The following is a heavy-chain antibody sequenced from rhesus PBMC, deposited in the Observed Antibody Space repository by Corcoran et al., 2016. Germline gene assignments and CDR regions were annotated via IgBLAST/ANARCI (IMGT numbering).Heavy chain of an antibody. D-gene: IGHD6-31*01. V-gene: IGHV1-200*01. CDR3: ARGIAATGG. J-gene: IGHJ4*01. Sequence: QVQLVQSGAEVKKPGASVKLSCKAYGYTFTSYSINWVRQAPGQGLEWMGGINTSNGNTSYAQKFQGRVTMTRDTSTSTAYMEVSSLRSEDTAVDYCARGIAATGGWGQGVLVTVSS. CDR2: INTSNGNT. CDR1: GYTFTSYS.